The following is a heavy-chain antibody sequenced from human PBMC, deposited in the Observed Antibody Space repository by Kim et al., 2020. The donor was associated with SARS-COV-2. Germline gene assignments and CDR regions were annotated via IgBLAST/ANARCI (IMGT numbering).Heavy chain of an antibody. CDR3: ASSYSRSWTTYYYGMDV. J-gene: IGHJ6*02. D-gene: IGHD6-13*01. V-gene: IGHV4-59*01. CDR1: GGSISSYY. CDR2: IYYSGST. Sequence: SETLFLTCTVSGGSISSYYWSWIRQPPGKGLEWIGYIYYSGSTNYNPSLKSRVTISVDTSKNQFSLKLSSVTAADTAVYYCASSYSRSWTTYYYGMDVWGQGTTVTVSS.